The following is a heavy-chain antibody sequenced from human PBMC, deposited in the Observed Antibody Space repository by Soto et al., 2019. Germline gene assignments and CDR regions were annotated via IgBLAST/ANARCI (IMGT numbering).Heavy chain of an antibody. CDR2: ISHDGNVN. D-gene: IGHD2-8*02. V-gene: IGHV3-30*18. Sequence: QVQLVESGGGVVQPGRSLRLSCEASGFTFSSYAMHWVRQAPGKGLEWVAVISHDGNVNYYSESVKGRFTMSRHNSKDTLYLQMDSLRTEDTAVYFCAKDEYWESHFYYFMDLWGKGTPVTVSS. CDR1: GFTFSSYA. J-gene: IGHJ6*03. CDR3: AKDEYWESHFYYFMDL.